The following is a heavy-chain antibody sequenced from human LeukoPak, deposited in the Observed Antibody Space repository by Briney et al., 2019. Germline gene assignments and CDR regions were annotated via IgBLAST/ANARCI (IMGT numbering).Heavy chain of an antibody. V-gene: IGHV3-23*01. J-gene: IGHJ4*02. D-gene: IGHD3-10*01. CDR1: GFTFSSYA. Sequence: GGSLRPSCAASGFTFSSYAMSWVRQAPGKGLEWVSVISNSAGSTFYADSVKGRFTISSDNSKNTLYLQMNSLRAEDTAVYYCAKRASGSGTSLYYFDYWGQGTLVTVSS. CDR2: ISNSAGST. CDR3: AKRASGSGTSLYYFDY.